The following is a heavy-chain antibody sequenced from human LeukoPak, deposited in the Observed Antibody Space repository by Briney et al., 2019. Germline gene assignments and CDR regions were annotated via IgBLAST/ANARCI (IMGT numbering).Heavy chain of an antibody. CDR1: GGTFSSYA. D-gene: IGHD3-10*01. Sequence: GASVKVSCKASGGTFSSYAISWVRQAPGQGLEWMGGIIPIFGTANYAQKFQGRVTITADKSTSTAYMELSSLRSEDTAVYYCAVGAPYYYMDVWGKGTTVTVSS. CDR2: IIPIFGTA. J-gene: IGHJ6*03. V-gene: IGHV1-69*06. CDR3: AVGAPYYYMDV.